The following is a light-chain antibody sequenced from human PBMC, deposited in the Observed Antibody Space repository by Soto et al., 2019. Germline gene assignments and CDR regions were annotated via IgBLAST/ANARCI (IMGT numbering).Light chain of an antibody. CDR3: QQYNDWPPIT. CDR2: GAS. Sequence: EVVMTQSPATLSLSPGERATLSCRASQSVSSDLAWYQQKPGQAPRLLIYGASTRATDIPARFSGGGSRTEFTLTISNLQSGDFGIYYCQQYNDWPPITFGPGTKVDIK. J-gene: IGKJ3*01. V-gene: IGKV3-15*01. CDR1: QSVSSD.